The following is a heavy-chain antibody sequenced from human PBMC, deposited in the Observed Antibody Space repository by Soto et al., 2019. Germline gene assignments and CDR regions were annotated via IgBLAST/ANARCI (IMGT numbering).Heavy chain of an antibody. CDR2: MNPNSGNT. J-gene: IGHJ5*02. V-gene: IGHV1-8*01. CDR1: GYTFTSYD. Sequence: ASVKVSCKASGYTFTSYDINWVRQATGQGLEWMGWMNPNSGNTGYAQKFQGRVTMTRSTSISTAYMELSSLRSEDTAVYYCARGYNAAVAGHNWFDPWGQGTLVTVSS. CDR3: ARGYNAAVAGHNWFDP. D-gene: IGHD6-19*01.